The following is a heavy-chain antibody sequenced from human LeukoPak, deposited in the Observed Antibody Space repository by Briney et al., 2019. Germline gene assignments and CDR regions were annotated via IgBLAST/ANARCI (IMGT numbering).Heavy chain of an antibody. CDR1: GGTFSSYA. CDR3: ARVPRLVGAIRYFDY. J-gene: IGHJ4*02. CDR2: IIPILGIA. Sequence: GASVKVSCKASGGTFSSYAISWVRQAPGQGVEWMGRIIPILGIANYAQKFQGRVTITADKSTSTAYMELSSLRSEDTAVYYCARVPRLVGAIRYFDYWGQGTLVTVSS. D-gene: IGHD1-26*01. V-gene: IGHV1-69*04.